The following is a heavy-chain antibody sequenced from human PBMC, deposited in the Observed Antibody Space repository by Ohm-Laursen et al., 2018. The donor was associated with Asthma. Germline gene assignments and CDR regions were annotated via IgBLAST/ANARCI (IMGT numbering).Heavy chain of an antibody. Sequence: SLRLSCAASGYTFSRYSIHWVRQIPGKGLEWVSSISSSSSYIYYADSVKGRFTISRDNAKNSLYLQMNSLRAEDTAVYYCANTDYDFWSGLGFDPWGQGTLVTVSS. V-gene: IGHV3-21*01. D-gene: IGHD3-3*01. CDR1: GYTFSRYS. J-gene: IGHJ5*02. CDR2: ISSSSSYI. CDR3: ANTDYDFWSGLGFDP.